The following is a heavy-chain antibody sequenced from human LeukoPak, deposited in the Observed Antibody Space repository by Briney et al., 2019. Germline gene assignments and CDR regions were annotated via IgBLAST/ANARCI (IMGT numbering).Heavy chain of an antibody. CDR2: MSGSGGST. CDR1: GFTFNSYA. V-gene: IGHV3-23*01. J-gene: IGHJ6*03. D-gene: IGHD6-13*01. CDR3: ARAFQELPQLYYYYYMDV. Sequence: GGSLRLSCAASGFTFNSYAMSWVRQAPGKGLEWVSAMSGSGGSTYYADSVKGRFTISRDNAKNSLYLQTNSLRAEDTAVYYCARAFQELPQLYYYYYMDVWGKGTTVTVSS.